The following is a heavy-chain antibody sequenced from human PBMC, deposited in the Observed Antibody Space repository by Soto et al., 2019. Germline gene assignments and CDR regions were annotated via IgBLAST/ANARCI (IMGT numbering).Heavy chain of an antibody. CDR2: IWYDGSNK. J-gene: IGHJ4*02. CDR1: GFTFSSYG. V-gene: IGHV3-33*08. CDR3: ASDIAWYVPYY. D-gene: IGHD6-13*01. Sequence: GGSLRLSCAASGFTFSSYGMHWVRQAPGKGLEWVAVIWYDGSNKYYADSVKGRFTISRDNSKNTLYLQMNSLRAEDTAVYYCASDIAWYVPYYWGQGTLVTVSS.